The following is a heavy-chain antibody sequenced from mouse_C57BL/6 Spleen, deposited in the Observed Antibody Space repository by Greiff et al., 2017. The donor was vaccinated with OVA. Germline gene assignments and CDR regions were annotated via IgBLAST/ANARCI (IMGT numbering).Heavy chain of an antibody. Sequence: VQLKESGAELVKPGASVKLSCTASGFNIKDYYMHWVKQRTEQGLEWIGRIDPEDGETKYAPKFQGKATITADTSSNTAYLQLSSLTSEDTAVYYCARGYGGNYYAMDYWGQGTSVTVSS. CDR1: GFNIKDYY. V-gene: IGHV14-2*01. J-gene: IGHJ4*01. D-gene: IGHD1-1*01. CDR3: ARGYGGNYYAMDY. CDR2: IDPEDGET.